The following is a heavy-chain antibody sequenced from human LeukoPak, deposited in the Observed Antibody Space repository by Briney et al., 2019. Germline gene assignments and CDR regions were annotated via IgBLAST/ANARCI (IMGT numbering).Heavy chain of an antibody. CDR1: GGSITSYY. D-gene: IGHD3/OR15-3a*01. CDR3: AKNRQGFGHRLPTSFDS. J-gene: IGHJ4*02. CDR2: IFTSGSA. V-gene: IGHV4-4*09. Sequence: SETLSLTCTVSGGSITSYYWSWIRQSPGKGLEWIAYIFTSGSATYNPSLRSRVSLSVDTSKNQFSLKLSSVTAADTAVYYCAKNRQGFGHRLPTSFDSWGQGTLVTVSS.